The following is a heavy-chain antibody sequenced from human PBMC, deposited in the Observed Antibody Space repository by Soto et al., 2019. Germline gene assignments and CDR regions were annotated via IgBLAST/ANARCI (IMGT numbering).Heavy chain of an antibody. CDR2: ISRSSTVI. V-gene: IGHV3-48*02. J-gene: IGHJ6*02. CDR3: ARAVTWGLEV. D-gene: IGHD3-10*01. CDR1: GFTFSLYS. Sequence: EVQLVESGGGLVQPGGSLSLSCAASGFTFSLYSMSWVRQAPGKGLEWVSYISRSSTVIHYADSVKGRFTISRDDATNSMHLQMNSLRDGDTAVYYCARAVTWGLEVWGQGNTVSISS.